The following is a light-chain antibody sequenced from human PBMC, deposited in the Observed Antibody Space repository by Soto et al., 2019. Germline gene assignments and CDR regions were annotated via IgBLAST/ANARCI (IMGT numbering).Light chain of an antibody. J-gene: IGKJ4*01. CDR1: QSISSR. Sequence: DIQMTQSPSTLSASVGDRVTITCRASQSISSRLAWYQQKPGKAPKLLIYQASSLQSGVPSRFSGSGSGTEFTITISSLQPDDFATYYCESGVTFGGGTKVGIK. CDR3: ESGVT. CDR2: QAS. V-gene: IGKV1-5*03.